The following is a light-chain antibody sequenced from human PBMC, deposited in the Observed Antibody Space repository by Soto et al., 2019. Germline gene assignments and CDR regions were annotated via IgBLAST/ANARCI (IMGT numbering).Light chain of an antibody. CDR2: WAS. Sequence: DIVLTQSPDSLAVSVGERATINCKSSQSVLYSSNNKNYLAWYQQKAGQPPKVLIYWASTRESGVPDRFSGSGSGTDFTLTISSLQAEDVAVYYCQQRTDWPMTFGQGTRLEIK. CDR1: QSVLYSSNNKNY. CDR3: QQRTDWPMT. J-gene: IGKJ5*01. V-gene: IGKV4-1*01.